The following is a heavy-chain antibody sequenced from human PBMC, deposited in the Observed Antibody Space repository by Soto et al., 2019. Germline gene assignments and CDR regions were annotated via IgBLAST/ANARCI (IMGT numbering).Heavy chain of an antibody. CDR3: AREPLYYDFWSPDWFGP. D-gene: IGHD3-3*01. J-gene: IGHJ5*02. CDR1: GFTFSSYE. CDR2: ISSSGSTI. V-gene: IGHV3-48*03. Sequence: PGGSLRLSCAASGFTFSSYEMNWVRQAPGKGLEWVSYISSSGSTIYYADSVKGRFTISRDNAKNSLYLQMNSLRAEDTAVYYCAREPLYYDFWSPDWFGPWGQGTLVTVSS.